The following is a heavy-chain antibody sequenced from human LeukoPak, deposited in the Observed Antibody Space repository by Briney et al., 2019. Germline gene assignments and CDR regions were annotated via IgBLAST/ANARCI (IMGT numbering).Heavy chain of an antibody. J-gene: IGHJ6*02. CDR1: GYSFTNYW. Sequence: GESLKISCKGSGYSFTNYWIAWVRQMPGKGPEWMGVIYPGDSDTRYSPSFQGQVTISADKSISTAYLQWSSLKASDTAMYYCLMTYHGSGSVSGMDVWGQGTTVTVSS. CDR3: LMTYHGSGSVSGMDV. V-gene: IGHV5-51*01. D-gene: IGHD3-10*01. CDR2: IYPGDSDT.